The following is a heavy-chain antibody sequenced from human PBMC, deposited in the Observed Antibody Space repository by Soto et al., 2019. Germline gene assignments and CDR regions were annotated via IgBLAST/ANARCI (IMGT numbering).Heavy chain of an antibody. Sequence: SLTCTVSGGSISSYYWSWIRQPPGKGLEWIGYIYYSGSTNYNPSLKSRVTISVDTSKNQFSLKLSSVTAADTAVYYCARERPDGARLDPWGQGTLVTVSS. D-gene: IGHD6-6*01. CDR3: ARERPDGARLDP. CDR2: IYYSGST. J-gene: IGHJ5*02. V-gene: IGHV4-59*12. CDR1: GGSISSYY.